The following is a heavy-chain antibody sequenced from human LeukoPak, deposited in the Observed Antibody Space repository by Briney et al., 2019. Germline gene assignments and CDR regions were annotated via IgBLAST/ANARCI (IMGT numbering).Heavy chain of an antibody. J-gene: IGHJ4*02. D-gene: IGHD2-15*01. Sequence: GGSLRLSCEASGFTFSSYAMSWVRQAPGKGLEWVSAISGSGGSTYYADSVKGRFTISRDNSKNTLYLQMNSLRAEDTAVYYCAKDSEYQLPRDIVVVVAATSDYWGQGTLVTVSS. V-gene: IGHV3-23*01. CDR3: AKDSEYQLPRDIVVVVAATSDY. CDR1: GFTFSSYA. CDR2: ISGSGGST.